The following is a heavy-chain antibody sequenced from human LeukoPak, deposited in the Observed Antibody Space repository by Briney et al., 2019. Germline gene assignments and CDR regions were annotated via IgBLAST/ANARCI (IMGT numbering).Heavy chain of an antibody. D-gene: IGHD2-21*02. J-gene: IGHJ6*03. Sequence: GGTLRLSCAASGFTLSSYGMNWVRQAPGKGLEWVSYITDSGRTIYYADSVKGRFTISRDNAKNSLFLQMNSLRAEDTAVYYCARGEVVTASLPDYFYYYMDVWGKGTTVTISS. CDR3: ARGEVVTASLPDYFYYYMDV. CDR1: GFTLSSYG. CDR2: ITDSGRTI. V-gene: IGHV3-48*04.